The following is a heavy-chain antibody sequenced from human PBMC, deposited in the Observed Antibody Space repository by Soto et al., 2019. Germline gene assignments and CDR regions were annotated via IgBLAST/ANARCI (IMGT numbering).Heavy chain of an antibody. CDR2: IFDSGGT. D-gene: IGHD5-12*01. CDR3: ARARKRGYSGYGFDY. Sequence: SETLSLTCTVSGGSMSSYHWSWIRQPPGKGLEWIGYIFDSGGTNYDPSLKSRVTISIDMSTNHLSLKLTSVTAADTAVYYCARARKRGYSGYGFDYWGQGTLVTVSS. J-gene: IGHJ4*02. CDR1: GGSMSSYH. V-gene: IGHV4-59*01.